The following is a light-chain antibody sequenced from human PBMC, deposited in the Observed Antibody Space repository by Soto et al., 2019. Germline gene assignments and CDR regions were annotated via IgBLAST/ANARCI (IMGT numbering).Light chain of an antibody. Sequence: EIVLTQSPAPLSVSPGERATLSCRASQGVNIDLVWYQQKPGQAPRLLMFTASARATGIPARFTGGGSETDFTLTISSPQPEDSAVYYCQQFNTWPFTFGPGTKVEIK. CDR3: QQFNTWPFT. V-gene: IGKV3D-15*01. CDR1: QGVNID. CDR2: TAS. J-gene: IGKJ3*01.